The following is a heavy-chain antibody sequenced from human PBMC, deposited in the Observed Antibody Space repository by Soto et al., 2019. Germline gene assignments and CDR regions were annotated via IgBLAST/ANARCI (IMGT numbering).Heavy chain of an antibody. CDR2: MNPNSGNT. J-gene: IGHJ4*02. CDR1: GYTFTSYD. V-gene: IGHV1-8*01. CDR3: AITLHAYSDILTGRLREYYFDY. Sequence: GASVKVSCKASGYTFTSYDINWVRQATGQGLEWMGWMNPNSGNTGYAQKFQGRVTMTRNTSISTAYMELSSLRSEDTAVYYCAITLHAYSDILTGRLREYYFDYWGQGTLVTVSS. D-gene: IGHD3-9*01.